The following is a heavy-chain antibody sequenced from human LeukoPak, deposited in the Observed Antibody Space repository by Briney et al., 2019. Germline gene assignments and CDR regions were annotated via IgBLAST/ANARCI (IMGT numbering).Heavy chain of an antibody. Sequence: ASVKVSCKASGYTFTGYYMHWVRQAPGQRLEWMGWIYPNSGGTNYAQKFQGWVTMTRDTSISTAYMELSRLRSDDTAVYYCAREKDSSSGDAFDIWGQGTMVTVSS. J-gene: IGHJ3*02. CDR3: AREKDSSSGDAFDI. V-gene: IGHV1-2*04. D-gene: IGHD6-13*01. CDR1: GYTFTGYY. CDR2: IYPNSGGT.